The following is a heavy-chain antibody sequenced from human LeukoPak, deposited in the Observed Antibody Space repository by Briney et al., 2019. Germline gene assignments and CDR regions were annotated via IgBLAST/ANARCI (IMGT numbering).Heavy chain of an antibody. D-gene: IGHD3-10*01. CDR1: GFTFSSYA. CDR3: AKVMTRTMVRGVPPSDY. J-gene: IGHJ4*02. V-gene: IGHV3-23*01. Sequence: GGSLRLSCAATGFTFSSYAMSWVRQAPGKGLEWVSAISGSGGSTYYADSVKGRFTISRDNSKNTLYLQMNSLRAEDTAVYYCAKVMTRTMVRGVPPSDYWGQGTLVTVSS. CDR2: ISGSGGST.